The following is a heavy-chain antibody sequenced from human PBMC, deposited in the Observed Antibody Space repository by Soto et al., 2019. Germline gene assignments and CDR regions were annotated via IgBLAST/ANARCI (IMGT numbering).Heavy chain of an antibody. CDR1: GGTFSSYA. V-gene: IGHV1-69*01. D-gene: IGHD6-19*01. J-gene: IGHJ6*02. Sequence: QVQLVQSGAEVKKPGSSVKVSCKASGGTFSSYAISWVRQAPGQGLEWMGGIIPIFGTENYAQKFQGRVTITADESTSTAYMELSSLRSEDTAVYYCARVGSEGALAVAGTVYYYYGMDVWGQGTTVTVSS. CDR3: ARVGSEGALAVAGTVYYYYGMDV. CDR2: IIPIFGTE.